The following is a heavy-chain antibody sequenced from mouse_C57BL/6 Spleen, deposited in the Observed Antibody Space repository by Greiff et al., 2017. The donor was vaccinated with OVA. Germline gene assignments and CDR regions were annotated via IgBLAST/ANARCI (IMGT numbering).Heavy chain of an antibody. Sequence: QVQLQQSGPGLVAPSQSLSITCTVSGFSLTSYGVHWVRQPPGKGLEWLVVIWSDGSTTYNSALNSSLSISKDNSQSQVFLKMNSLQTDDTAMYYCARQGYDYDGFAYWGQGTLVTVSA. CDR3: ARQGYDYDGFAY. V-gene: IGHV2-6-1*01. J-gene: IGHJ3*01. D-gene: IGHD2-4*01. CDR2: IWSDGST. CDR1: GFSLTSYG.